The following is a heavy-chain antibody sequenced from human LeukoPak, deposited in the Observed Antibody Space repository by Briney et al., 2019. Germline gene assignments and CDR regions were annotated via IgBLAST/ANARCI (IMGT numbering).Heavy chain of an antibody. V-gene: IGHV3-30*02. CDR3: ARDFKVRGVIYYYYYYYMDV. J-gene: IGHJ6*03. CDR2: IRYDGSNK. D-gene: IGHD3-10*01. CDR1: GFTFSSYG. Sequence: PGGSLRLSCAASGFTFSSYGMHWVRQAPGKGLEWVAFIRYDGSNKYYEDSVKGRVTISRDNAKNSLYLQMNSLRAEDTAVYYCARDFKVRGVIYYYYYYYMDVWGKGTTVTISS.